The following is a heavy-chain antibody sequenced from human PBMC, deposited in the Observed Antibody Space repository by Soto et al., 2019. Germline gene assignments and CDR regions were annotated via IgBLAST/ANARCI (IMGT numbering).Heavy chain of an antibody. V-gene: IGHV4-30-4*01. J-gene: IGHJ6*02. CDR3: ARERGGMRPYYGMDV. D-gene: IGHD6-13*01. CDR2: IYYSGST. Sequence: QVQLQESGPGLVKPSQTLSPTCTVSGGSISSGDYYWSWIRQPPGKGLEWIGYIYYSGSTYYNPSLKSRVTISVDTSKNQFSLKLSSVTAADTAVYYCARERGGMRPYYGMDVWGQGTTVTVSS. CDR1: GGSISSGDYY.